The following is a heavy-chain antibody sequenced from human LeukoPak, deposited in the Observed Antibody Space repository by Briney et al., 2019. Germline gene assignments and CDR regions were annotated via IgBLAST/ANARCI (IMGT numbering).Heavy chain of an antibody. V-gene: IGHV3-23*01. J-gene: IGHJ6*03. D-gene: IGHD1-26*01. CDR3: AKRGNPSVGHHYLDV. Sequence: GGSLRLSCAASGFTFSSYAMSWVRQAPGKGLEWVSSITTSGGSTFYADSVMGRFTISRGNSRNTVFLQMNTLSAEDTAVYYCAKRGNPSVGHHYLDVWGKGTTVSVSS. CDR1: GFTFSSYA. CDR2: ITTSGGST.